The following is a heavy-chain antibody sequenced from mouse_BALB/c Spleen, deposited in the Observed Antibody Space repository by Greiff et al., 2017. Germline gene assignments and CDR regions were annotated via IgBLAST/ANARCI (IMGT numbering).Heavy chain of an antibody. D-gene: IGHD2-10*01. CDR3: TSYYGNPAWFAY. CDR2: IYPGNSDT. J-gene: IGHJ3*01. CDR1: GYSFTSYW. V-gene: IGHV1-5*01. Sequence: VQLQQSGTVLARPGASVKMSCEASGYSFTSYWMHWVKQRPGQGLEWIGAIYPGNSDTSYNQKFKGKAKLTAVTSASTAYMELSSLTNEDSAVYYCTSYYGNPAWFAYWGQGTLVTVSA.